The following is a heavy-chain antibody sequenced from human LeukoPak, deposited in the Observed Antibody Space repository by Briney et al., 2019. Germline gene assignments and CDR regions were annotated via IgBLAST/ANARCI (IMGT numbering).Heavy chain of an antibody. CDR3: ARASYYYDSSGYPGYYFDY. J-gene: IGHJ4*02. CDR1: GYTFTSYG. V-gene: IGHV1-18*01. Sequence: ASVKVSCKASGYTFTSYGISWVRQAPGQGLEWMGWISAYNGNTNYAQKLQGRVTMTTDTSTSTAYMELSRLRSDDTAVYYCARASYYYDSSGYPGYYFDYWGQGTLVTVSS. D-gene: IGHD3-22*01. CDR2: ISAYNGNT.